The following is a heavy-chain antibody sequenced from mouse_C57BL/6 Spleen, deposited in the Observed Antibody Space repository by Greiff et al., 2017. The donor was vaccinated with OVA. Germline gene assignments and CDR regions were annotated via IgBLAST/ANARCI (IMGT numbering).Heavy chain of an antibody. CDR3: VYGNREAWFAY. D-gene: IGHD2-1*01. CDR2: IRSKSNNYAT. J-gene: IGHJ3*01. Sequence: EVQRVESGGGLVQPKGSLKLSCAASGFSFNTYAMNWVRQAPGKGLEWVARIRSKSNNYATYYADSVKDRFTISRDDSESMLYLQMNNLKTEDTAMYYCVYGNREAWFAYWGQGTLVTVSA. CDR1: GFSFNTYA. V-gene: IGHV10-1*01.